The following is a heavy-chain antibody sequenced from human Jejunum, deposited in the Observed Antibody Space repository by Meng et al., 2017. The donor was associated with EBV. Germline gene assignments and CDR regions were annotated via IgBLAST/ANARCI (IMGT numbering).Heavy chain of an antibody. CDR2: ISSSNSYI. Sequence: EVQLVESGGGRVKPGGSLRLACAASGFTFSSYSMIWVRQAPGKGLEWVSSISSSNSYIYYADSVKGRFTISRDNAKNSLYLQMNSLRAEDTAVYYCARTIENSYGIGRYWGQGPRVTVAS. D-gene: IGHD5-18*01. V-gene: IGHV3-21*01. J-gene: IGHJ4*02. CDR1: GFTFSSYS. CDR3: ARTIENSYGIGRY.